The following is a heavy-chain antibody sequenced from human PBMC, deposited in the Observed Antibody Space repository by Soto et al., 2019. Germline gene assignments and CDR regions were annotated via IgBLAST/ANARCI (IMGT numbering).Heavy chain of an antibody. Sequence: QVQLVQSGAEVQKPGASVKVSCKASGYTFINYGITWVRRAPGQGLEWMGWISAYYGDTNYAQKVQGRVTMTTDTSPSTAYMGLRSLRSDDTAIYYCARGGGVVVAHFDYWGQGTLVTVSS. CDR2: ISAYYGDT. J-gene: IGHJ4*02. V-gene: IGHV1-18*01. CDR1: GYTFINYG. D-gene: IGHD2-15*01. CDR3: ARGGGVVVAHFDY.